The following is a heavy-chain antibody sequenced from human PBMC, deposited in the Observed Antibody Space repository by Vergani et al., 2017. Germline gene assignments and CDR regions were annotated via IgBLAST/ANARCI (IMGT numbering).Heavy chain of an antibody. CDR2: IYPLNTET. CDR3: ARRRHSGFYFWAPNWSDP. J-gene: IGHJ5*02. D-gene: IGHD3-10*01. CDR1: GDNFNNYW. Sequence: EVQLIQAGTEVRKPGESLKISCKDSGDNFNNYWIGWVRQLPGKGLEWMAVIYPLNTETVYSPSFQGQVTISADKSSNTAYLQWSSLKATDTAMYYCARRRHSGFYFWAPNWSDPWCQGTLVTVSS. V-gene: IGHV5-51*03.